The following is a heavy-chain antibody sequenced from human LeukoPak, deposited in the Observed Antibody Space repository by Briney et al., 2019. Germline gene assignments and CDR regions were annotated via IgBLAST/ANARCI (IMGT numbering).Heavy chain of an antibody. CDR1: GGSISSYY. V-gene: IGHV4-59*08. D-gene: IGHD6-13*01. J-gene: IGHJ2*01. Sequence: SETLSLTCTVSGGSISSYYWSWIRQPPGKGLEWIGYVFYSGSTNYNPSLKSRVTISVDTSKNQFSLKLSSVTAADTAVYYCARAIAAGGYFDLWGRGTLVTVSS. CDR2: VFYSGST. CDR3: ARAIAAGGYFDL.